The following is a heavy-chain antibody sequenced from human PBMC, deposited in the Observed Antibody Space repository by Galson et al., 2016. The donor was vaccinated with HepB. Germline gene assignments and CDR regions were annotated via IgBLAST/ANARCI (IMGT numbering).Heavy chain of an antibody. CDR2: ISAYNGNT. CDR3: ARVIFAIAARRTTVTRPFDY. CDR1: GYTFTSYG. V-gene: IGHV1-18*01. J-gene: IGHJ4*02. Sequence: QSGAEVKKPGASAKVSCKASGYTFTSYGVSWVRQAPGQGLEWMGWISAYNGNTNYAQRLQGRVTMTTDTSTSTAYMELRSLRSDDTALYYCARVIFAIAARRTTVTRPFDYWGQGTLVTVSS. D-gene: IGHD6-6*01.